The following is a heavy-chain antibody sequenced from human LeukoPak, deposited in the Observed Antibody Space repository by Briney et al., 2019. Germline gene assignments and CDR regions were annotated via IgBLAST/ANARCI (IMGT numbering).Heavy chain of an antibody. CDR3: AKGGYYDILTGYLDWFDP. V-gene: IGHV1-69*05. D-gene: IGHD3-9*01. Sequence: SVKVSCKASGYTFTGYYMHWVRQAPGQGLEWMGRIIPIFGTADYAQKFQGRVTITTDESTSTAYMELSSLRSEDTAVYYCAKGGYYDILTGYLDWFDPWGQGTLVTVSS. CDR2: IIPIFGTA. J-gene: IGHJ5*02. CDR1: GYTFTGYY.